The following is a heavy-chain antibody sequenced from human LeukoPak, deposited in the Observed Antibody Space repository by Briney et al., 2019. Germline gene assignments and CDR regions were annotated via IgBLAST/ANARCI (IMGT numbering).Heavy chain of an antibody. CDR2: IYTDGST. V-gene: IGHV3-53*01. Sequence: GGSLRLSCAALGFTFSSYEMNWVRKAPGKGLEWVSIIYTDGSTYYADSVKGRFTISRDNSKSTLYLQMNSLRAEDTAVYYCGRSTAWYAFDYWGQGTLVTVSS. CDR3: GRSTAWYAFDY. CDR1: GFTFSSYE. J-gene: IGHJ4*02. D-gene: IGHD6-19*01.